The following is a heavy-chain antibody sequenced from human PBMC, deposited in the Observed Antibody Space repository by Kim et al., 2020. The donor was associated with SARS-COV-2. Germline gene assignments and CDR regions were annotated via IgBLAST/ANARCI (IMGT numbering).Heavy chain of an antibody. CDR3: ARCSLGFGYEN. CDR2: A. J-gene: IGHJ4*02. V-gene: IGHV1-69*01. D-gene: IGHD5-12*01. Sequence: ANYAQKFQGRVTITADEYTSTAYMELSSLRSEDPAVYYCARCSLGFGYENWGQGTLVTVSS.